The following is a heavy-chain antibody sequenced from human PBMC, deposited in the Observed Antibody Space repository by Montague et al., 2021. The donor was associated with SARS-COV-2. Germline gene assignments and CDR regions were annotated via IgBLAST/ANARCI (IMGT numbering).Heavy chain of an antibody. CDR2: ISSSGYTI. D-gene: IGHD5-12*01. Sequence: SLRLSCAASGFTFSSYEMSWVRQAPGKGLEWVSYISSSGYTIYYADSVKGRFTISRDNAKNSLYLQMNSLRAEDTAAYYCARIRPWLRSTGLMDVWGQGTTVTVSS. CDR1: GFTFSSYE. CDR3: ARIRPWLRSTGLMDV. J-gene: IGHJ6*02. V-gene: IGHV3-48*03.